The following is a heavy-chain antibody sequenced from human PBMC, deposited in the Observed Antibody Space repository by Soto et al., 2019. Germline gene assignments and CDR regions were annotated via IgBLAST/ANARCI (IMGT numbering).Heavy chain of an antibody. CDR1: GFTFSSYS. D-gene: IGHD2-2*01. CDR2: ISSSSSTI. CDR3: ARDGCSSTSCYDRVWWFDP. J-gene: IGHJ5*02. Sequence: GGSLRLSCAASGFTFSSYSMNRVRQAPGKGLEWVSYISSSSSTIYYADSVKGRFTISRDNAKNSLYLQMNSLRAEDTAVYYCARDGCSSTSCYDRVWWFDPWGQGTLVTVSS. V-gene: IGHV3-48*01.